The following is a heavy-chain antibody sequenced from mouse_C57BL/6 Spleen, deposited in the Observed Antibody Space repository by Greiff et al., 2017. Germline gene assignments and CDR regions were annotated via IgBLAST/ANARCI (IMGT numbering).Heavy chain of an antibody. CDR2: IYPGSGST. CDR3: ARVDYGYWYFDV. V-gene: IGHV1-55*01. J-gene: IGHJ1*03. D-gene: IGHD1-1*01. Sequence: QVQLQQPGAELVKPGASVKMSCKASGYTFTSYWITWVKQRPGQGLEWIGDIYPGSGSTNYNEKFKSKATLTVDTSSSTAYMQLSSLTSEDSAVYYGARVDYGYWYFDVWGTGTTVTVSS. CDR1: GYTFTSYW.